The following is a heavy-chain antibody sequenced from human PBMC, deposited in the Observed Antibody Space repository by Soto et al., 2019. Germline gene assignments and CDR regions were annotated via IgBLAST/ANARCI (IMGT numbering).Heavy chain of an antibody. D-gene: IGHD3-9*01. Sequence: SHPSTGSGGMPTPGSHFWCCLRQYKGKGLEWIGHIYDSGNMYFYNPSLKSRVTISADTSRNQFSLSLSSLTAADTAVYYCFSFDCKGDHSDLTYFSGQRILDTVS. CDR3: FSFDCKGDHSDLTYF. CDR1: GGMPTPGSHF. V-gene: IGHV4-31*06. CDR2: IYDSGNM. J-gene: IGHJ4*01.